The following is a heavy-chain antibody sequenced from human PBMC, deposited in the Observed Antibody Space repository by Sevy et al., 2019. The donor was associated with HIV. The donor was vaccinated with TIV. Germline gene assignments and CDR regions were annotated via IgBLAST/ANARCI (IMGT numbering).Heavy chain of an antibody. D-gene: IGHD3-3*01. CDR2: ISSSSSYI. CDR3: ARRDFWSGYPYYFDY. CDR1: GFTFSSYS. Sequence: GGSLRLSCAASGFTFSSYSMNWVRQAPGKGLEWVSSISSSSSYIYYADSVKGRFTISRDNAKNSLYLQMNSLSAEDTAVYYCARRDFWSGYPYYFDYWGQGTLVTVSS. J-gene: IGHJ4*02. V-gene: IGHV3-21*01.